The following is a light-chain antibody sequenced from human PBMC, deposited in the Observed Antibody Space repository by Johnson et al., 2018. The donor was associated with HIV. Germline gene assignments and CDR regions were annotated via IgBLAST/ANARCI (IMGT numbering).Light chain of an antibody. J-gene: IGLJ1*01. V-gene: IGLV1-51*01. CDR2: DNN. Sequence: QSVLTQPPSVSAAPGQEVTISCSGSSSNIGHNSVSWYQQFPVTAPKLLIYDNNKRPSGIPDRFSGSKSGTSATLGITGLQTGDEADYFCGTWDSSLRGVFGTGTKVTVL. CDR1: SSNIGHNS. CDR3: GTWDSSLRGV.